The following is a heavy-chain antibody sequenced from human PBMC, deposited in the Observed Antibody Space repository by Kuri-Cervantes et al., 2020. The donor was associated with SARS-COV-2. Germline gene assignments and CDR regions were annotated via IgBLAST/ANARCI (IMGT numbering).Heavy chain of an antibody. Sequence: GSLRLSCAVYGGSFSGYHWSWIRQPPGKGLEWIGEINHSGSTNYNPSLKSRVTISVDTSKNQFSLKLSSVTAADTAVYYCARGLFYFDYWGQGTLVTVSS. J-gene: IGHJ4*02. V-gene: IGHV4-34*01. CDR1: GGSFSGYH. CDR2: INHSGST. CDR3: ARGLFYFDY.